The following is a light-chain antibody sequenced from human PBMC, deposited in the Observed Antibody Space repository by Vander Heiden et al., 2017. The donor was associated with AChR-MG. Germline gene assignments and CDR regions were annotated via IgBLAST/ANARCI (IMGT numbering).Light chain of an antibody. Sequence: DLVMTQSPLSLPATPGEPASISCRSIQTPLHSNGYNYLDWYLQKPGQSPQLLIYLGSYRASGVPDRFSGSGSGTDFTLKISRVEAEDVGVYYCMQSWQTPHTFGPGTKVDIK. V-gene: IGKV2-28*01. CDR2: LGS. CDR3: MQSWQTPHT. CDR1: QTPLHSNGYNY. J-gene: IGKJ3*01.